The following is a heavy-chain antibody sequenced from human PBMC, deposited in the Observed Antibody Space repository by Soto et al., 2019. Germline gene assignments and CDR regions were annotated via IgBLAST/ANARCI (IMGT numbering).Heavy chain of an antibody. Sequence: SETLSLTCTVSVGSLSSSSYYWGWIRQPPGKGLEWIGNIYYSGSTYYNPSLKSRVTISVDTSKNQFSLKLSSVTAADTAMYYCICREDYGAHMWFDPWGQGTLVTVSS. CDR2: IYYSGST. J-gene: IGHJ5*02. D-gene: IGHD4-17*01. V-gene: IGHV4-39*03. CDR3: ICREDYGAHMWFDP. CDR1: VGSLSSSSYY.